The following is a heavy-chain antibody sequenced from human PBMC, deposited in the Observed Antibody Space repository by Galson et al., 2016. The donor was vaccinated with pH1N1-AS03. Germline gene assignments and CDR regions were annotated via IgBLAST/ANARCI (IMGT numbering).Heavy chain of an antibody. D-gene: IGHD3-10*01. Sequence: SLGLSCAASGFAFRTYAMSWVRQPPGKGLEWVSALSGDGASTFHADSVKGRFIISRDISKSTVYLQMNSLRAEDTAVYYCAKESSGLTGYFDFWGQGVLVTVSS. CDR3: AKESSGLTGYFDF. CDR1: GFAFRTYA. CDR2: LSGDGAST. J-gene: IGHJ4*02. V-gene: IGHV3-23*01.